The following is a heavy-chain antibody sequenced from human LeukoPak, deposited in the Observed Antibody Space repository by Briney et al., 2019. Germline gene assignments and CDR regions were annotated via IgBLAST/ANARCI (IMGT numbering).Heavy chain of an antibody. D-gene: IGHD2-8*02. CDR2: IKQDGSDS. V-gene: IGHV3-7*01. J-gene: IGHJ3*02. Sequence: GGSLRLSCVASGFTFSSRDWMTWVRQAPGKGLEWVADIKQDGSDSNYLDSVGGRFTISRDNGKNSLYLQMNSLRVEDTAVYFCARDSTGWQADSFDIWGQGTMVTVSS. CDR1: GFTFSSRDW. CDR3: ARDSTGWQADSFDI.